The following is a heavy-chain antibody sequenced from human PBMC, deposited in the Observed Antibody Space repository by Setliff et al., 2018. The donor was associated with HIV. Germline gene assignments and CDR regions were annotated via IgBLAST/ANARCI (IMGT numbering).Heavy chain of an antibody. CDR1: GYSFTNYW. D-gene: IGHD3-3*01. V-gene: IGHV5-51*01. CDR2: IYPGDSDT. J-gene: IGHJ4*02. CDR3: ARHGGGNRYNNFWSGYYSFFDY. Sequence: GESLTISCKGSGYSFTNYWIGWVRQMPRKGPEWMGIIYPGDSDTRYSPSFQGQVTISVDRSISTAYLQWSSLKASDTAMYYCARHGGGNRYNNFWSGYYSFFDYWGQGTLVTVSS.